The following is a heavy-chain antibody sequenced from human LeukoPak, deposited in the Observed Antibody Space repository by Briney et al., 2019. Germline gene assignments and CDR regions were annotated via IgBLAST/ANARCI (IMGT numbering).Heavy chain of an antibody. J-gene: IGHJ4*02. CDR3: ARARSGATDY. CDR2: IYSGGST. Sequence: PGGSLRLSCAASGFTFSNYGMHWVRQAPGKGLEWVSVIYSGGSTYYADSVKGRFTISRDNSKNTLYLQMNSLRAEDTAVYYCARARSGATDYWGQGTLVTVSS. CDR1: GFTFSNYG. D-gene: IGHD2-15*01. V-gene: IGHV3-NL1*01.